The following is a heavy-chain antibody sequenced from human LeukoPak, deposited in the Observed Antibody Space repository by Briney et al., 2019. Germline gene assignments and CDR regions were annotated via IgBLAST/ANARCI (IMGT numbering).Heavy chain of an antibody. D-gene: IGHD2-2*01. CDR2: ISAYNGNT. V-gene: IGHV1-18*01. CDR3: ARVPWALVVVPAAWASMDV. Sequence: GASVKVSCKASGYTFTSYGISWVRQAPGQGLEWMGWISAYNGNTNYAQKLQGRVTMTTDTSTSTAYMELRSLRSDDTAVYYCARVPWALVVVPAAWASMDVWGQGTTVTVSS. CDR1: GYTFTSYG. J-gene: IGHJ6*02.